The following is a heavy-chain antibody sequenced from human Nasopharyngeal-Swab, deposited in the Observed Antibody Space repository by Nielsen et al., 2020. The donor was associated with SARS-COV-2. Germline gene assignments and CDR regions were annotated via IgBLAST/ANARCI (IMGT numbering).Heavy chain of an antibody. J-gene: IGHJ4*02. V-gene: IGHV1-69*13. D-gene: IGHD6-13*01. Sequence: SVKVSCKASGGTFSSYAISWVRQAPGQGLEWMGGIIPIFGTANYAQKFQGRVTITADESTSTAYMELSSLRSEDTAVYYCARGRAAAGTDPFDYWGQGTLVTVSS. CDR2: IIPIFGTA. CDR3: ARGRAAAGTDPFDY. CDR1: GGTFSSYA.